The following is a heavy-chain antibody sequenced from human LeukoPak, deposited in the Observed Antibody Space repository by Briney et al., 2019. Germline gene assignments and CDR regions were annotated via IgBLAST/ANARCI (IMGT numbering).Heavy chain of an antibody. J-gene: IGHJ5*02. D-gene: IGHD3-22*01. CDR3: ARDLGQYYDTSDNWFDP. CDR1: GFTFSSYS. Sequence: GGSLRLSCAASGFTFSSYSMNWVRQAPGKGLEWVSSISNSSSYIYYADSVKGRFTISRDNAKNSLYLQMNSLRAEDTAVYYCARDLGQYYDTSDNWFDPWGQGTLVTVSS. V-gene: IGHV3-21*01. CDR2: ISNSSSYI.